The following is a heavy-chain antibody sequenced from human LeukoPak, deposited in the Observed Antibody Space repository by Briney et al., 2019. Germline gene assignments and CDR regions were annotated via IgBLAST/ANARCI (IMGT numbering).Heavy chain of an antibody. CDR3: ARRNAMDV. Sequence: GGSLRLSCAASGFTFSSYGMHWVRQAPGKGLEWVAVISYDGSNKYYADSVKGRFTISRDNSKNTLYLQMNSLRAEDTAVYYCARRNAMDVWGQGTTVIVFS. CDR1: GFTFSSYG. J-gene: IGHJ6*02. V-gene: IGHV3-30*03. CDR2: ISYDGSNK.